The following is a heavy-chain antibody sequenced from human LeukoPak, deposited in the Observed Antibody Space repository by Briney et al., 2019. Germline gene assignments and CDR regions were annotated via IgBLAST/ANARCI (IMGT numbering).Heavy chain of an antibody. J-gene: IGHJ6*03. Sequence: ASVKVSCKASGYTFTGYYMHWVRQAPGQGLEWMGWINTNTGNPTYAQGFTGRFVFSLGTSVSTAYLQISSLKAEDTAVYYCARGSRVNYYYMDVWGEGTTVTVSS. CDR3: ARGSRVNYYYMDV. V-gene: IGHV7-4-1*02. D-gene: IGHD4-23*01. CDR1: GYTFTGYY. CDR2: INTNTGNP.